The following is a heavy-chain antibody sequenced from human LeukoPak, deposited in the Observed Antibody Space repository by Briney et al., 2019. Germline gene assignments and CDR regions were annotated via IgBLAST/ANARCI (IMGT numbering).Heavy chain of an antibody. CDR1: GFTFSSYE. Sequence: GGSLRLSCAASGFTFSSYEMNWVRQAPGKGLEWVSYISTSGSTIYYADSVKGRFTMSRDNAKNSLYLQMNSLRAEDTAINYCARETDSTLFDYWGQGTLVTVSS. V-gene: IGHV3-48*03. J-gene: IGHJ4*02. D-gene: IGHD2-2*01. CDR3: ARETDSTLFDY. CDR2: ISTSGSTI.